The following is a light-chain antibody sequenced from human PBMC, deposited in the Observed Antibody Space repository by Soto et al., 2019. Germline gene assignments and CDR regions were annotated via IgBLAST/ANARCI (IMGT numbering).Light chain of an antibody. V-gene: IGKV1-5*01. CDR3: QPYNNN. J-gene: IGKJ2*01. CDR2: DVS. Sequence: DIQMTQSPSTLSASVGDRVTITCRASHSITNWLAWYQQKPGKAPKVLIYDVSTLGSGVPSRLSGSGSGTEFTLTISSLQPDDFATYYCQPYNNNFGQGTKVEIK. CDR1: HSITNW.